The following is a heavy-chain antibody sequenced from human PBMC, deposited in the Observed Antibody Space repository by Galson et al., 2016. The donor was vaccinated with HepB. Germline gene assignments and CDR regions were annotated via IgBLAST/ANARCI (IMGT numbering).Heavy chain of an antibody. J-gene: IGHJ6*02. V-gene: IGHV4-4*02. Sequence: VRQPPGKGLEWIGEIDHRGNTNYNPSLKSRVIISVDESKNQFSLKVNSVTAADTAVYYCARNQAYNLDVWAQGITVAVSS. CDR2: IDHRGNT. CDR3: ARNQAYNLDV. D-gene: IGHD5-24*01.